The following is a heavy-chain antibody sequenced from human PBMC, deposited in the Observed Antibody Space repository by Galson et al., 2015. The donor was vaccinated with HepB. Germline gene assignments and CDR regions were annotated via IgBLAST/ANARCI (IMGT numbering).Heavy chain of an antibody. Sequence: SLRLSCAASGFTFSGSAMHWVRQASGKGLEWVGRIRSKANSYATAYAASVKGRFTISRDDSKNTAYLQMNSLKTEDTAVYYCTRLSYSYGYSGFDYWGQGTLVTVSS. CDR3: TRLSYSYGYSGFDY. CDR2: IRSKANSYAT. V-gene: IGHV3-73*01. CDR1: GFTFSGSA. D-gene: IGHD5-18*01. J-gene: IGHJ4*02.